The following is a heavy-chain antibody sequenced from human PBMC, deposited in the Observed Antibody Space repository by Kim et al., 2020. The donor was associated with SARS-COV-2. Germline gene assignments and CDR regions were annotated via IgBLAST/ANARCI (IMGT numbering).Heavy chain of an antibody. Sequence: KGRFTISRDKAKNSLYLQRNSLRAEDTAVYYCARVGSSGGYYYYYYGMDVWGQGTTVTVSS. J-gene: IGHJ6*02. D-gene: IGHD6-25*01. V-gene: IGHV3-11*06. CDR3: ARVGSSGGYYYYYYGMDV.